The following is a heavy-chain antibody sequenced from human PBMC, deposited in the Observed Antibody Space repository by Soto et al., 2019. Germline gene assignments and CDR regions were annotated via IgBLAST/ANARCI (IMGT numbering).Heavy chain of an antibody. CDR3: TTVSDDCSAYLTWGPLYFCDY. CDR1: GFTFSNAW. D-gene: IGHD3-22*01. Sequence: GESLRLSGLSSGFTFSNAWMSWLRHAPGEWLEGVGRIKSKTDGGTRNYAENVKSKFTLKRDDTKNMPKLQMTSLKSEDTGVYYCTTVSDDCSAYLTWGPLYFCDYWGQGTLVTVSS. CDR2: IKSKTDGGTR. V-gene: IGHV3-15*01. J-gene: IGHJ4*02.